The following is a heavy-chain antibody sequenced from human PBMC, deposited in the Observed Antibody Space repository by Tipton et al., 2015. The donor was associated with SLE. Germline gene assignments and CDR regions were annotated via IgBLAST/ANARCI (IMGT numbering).Heavy chain of an antibody. CDR1: GGSFSGYY. CDR3: AREEVTGTHFDY. D-gene: IGHD1-20*01. Sequence: TLSLTCAVYGGSFSGYYWSWIRQPPGKGLEWIGEISHSGSTDYNPSLKSRVTISVDTSKNQFSLKLSSVTAADTAVYYCAREEVTGTHFDYWGQGTLVTVSS. J-gene: IGHJ4*02. V-gene: IGHV4-34*01. CDR2: ISHSGST.